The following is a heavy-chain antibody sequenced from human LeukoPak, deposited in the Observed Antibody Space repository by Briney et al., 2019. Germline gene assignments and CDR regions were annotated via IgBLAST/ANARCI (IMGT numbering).Heavy chain of an antibody. CDR2: IRSKANSYAT. Sequence: GETLRLSCAASGFTFSGSAMHWVRQASGKGLEWVGRIRSKANSYATAYAASVKGRFTISRDDSKNTAYLQMNSLKTEDTAVYYCTRPSYYYGSGSSPNDYWGQGTLVTVSS. CDR1: GFTFSGSA. D-gene: IGHD3-10*01. V-gene: IGHV3-73*01. J-gene: IGHJ4*02. CDR3: TRPSYYYGSGSSPNDY.